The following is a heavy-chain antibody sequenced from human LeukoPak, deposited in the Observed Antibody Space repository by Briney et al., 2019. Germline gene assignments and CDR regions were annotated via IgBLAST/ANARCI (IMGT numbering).Heavy chain of an antibody. D-gene: IGHD6-6*01. CDR1: GGTFSSYT. CDR2: IIPILGIA. CDR3: AREVGSSRYFDY. V-gene: IGHV1-69*04. Sequence: SVKVSCKASGGTFSSYTISWVRQAPGQGLEWMGRIIPILGIANYAQKFQGRVTITADKSTSTAYMELSSLRSEDTAVYYCAREVGSSRYFDYWGQGALVTVSS. J-gene: IGHJ4*02.